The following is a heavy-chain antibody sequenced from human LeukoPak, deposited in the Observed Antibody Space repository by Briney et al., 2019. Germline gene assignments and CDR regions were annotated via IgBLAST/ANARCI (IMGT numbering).Heavy chain of an antibody. D-gene: IGHD6-19*01. CDR1: GFTFSDYY. CDR3: AGDSSGRSYYYYGMDV. CDR2: ISSSGSTI. J-gene: IGHJ6*02. V-gene: IGHV3-11*01. Sequence: PGGSLRLSCAASGFTFSDYYMSWIRQAPGKGLEWVSYISSSGSTIYYADSVKGRFTISRDNAKNSLYLQMNSLRAKDTAVYYCAGDSSGRSYYYYGMDVWGQGTTVTVSS.